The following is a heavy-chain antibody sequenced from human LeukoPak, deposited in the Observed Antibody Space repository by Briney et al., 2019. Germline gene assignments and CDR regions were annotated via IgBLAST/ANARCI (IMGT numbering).Heavy chain of an antibody. CDR1: GYTFTSYD. Sequence: ASVTVSCKASGYTFTSYDINWVRQATGQGLEWMGWMNPNSGNTGYAQKFQGRVTMTRNTSISTAYMELSSLRSEDTAVYYCARAYSSTAFDYWGQGILVTVSS. CDR2: MNPNSGNT. J-gene: IGHJ4*02. V-gene: IGHV1-8*01. D-gene: IGHD6-13*01. CDR3: ARAYSSTAFDY.